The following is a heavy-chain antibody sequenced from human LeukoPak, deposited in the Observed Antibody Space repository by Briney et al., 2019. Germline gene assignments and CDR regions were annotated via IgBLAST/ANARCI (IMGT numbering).Heavy chain of an antibody. CDR1: GASINSYY. CDR2: IYTSGSP. V-gene: IGHV4-4*09. Sequence: SETLSLTCTVSGASINSYYWSWIRQPPGKELEWIGYIYTSGSPNYNPSLKSRVTISVDTPRNQFSLRLSSVTAADTAVYYCARRAGRFHNWFDPWGQGILVTVSS. D-gene: IGHD3-16*01. CDR3: ARRAGRFHNWFDP. J-gene: IGHJ5*02.